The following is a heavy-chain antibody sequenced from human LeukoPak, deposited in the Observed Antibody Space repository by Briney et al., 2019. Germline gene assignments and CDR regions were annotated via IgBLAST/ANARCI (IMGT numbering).Heavy chain of an antibody. V-gene: IGHV3-30*03. Sequence: GGSLRLSCAASGFTFTSFAMHWVRQAPGKGLEWVALISYDGSDKYYADSVKGRFTISRDNSKSTLFLQMNSLRAEDTAVYYCGYFDYWGQGTLVTVSS. CDR3: GYFDY. CDR1: GFTFTSFA. J-gene: IGHJ4*02. CDR2: ISYDGSDK.